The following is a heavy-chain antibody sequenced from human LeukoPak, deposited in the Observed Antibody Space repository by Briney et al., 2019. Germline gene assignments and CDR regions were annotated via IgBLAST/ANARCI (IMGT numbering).Heavy chain of an antibody. CDR1: GGSFSGYY. CDR2: INHSGST. CDR3: ARVYYDFWSGPYGMDV. V-gene: IGHV4-34*01. D-gene: IGHD3-3*01. Sequence: SETLSLTCAVYGGSFSGYYWSWIRQPPGKGLEWIGEINHSGSTNYNPSLKSRVTISVDTSKNQFSLKLSSVTAADTAVYYCARVYYDFWSGPYGMDVWGQGTTVTVSS. J-gene: IGHJ6*02.